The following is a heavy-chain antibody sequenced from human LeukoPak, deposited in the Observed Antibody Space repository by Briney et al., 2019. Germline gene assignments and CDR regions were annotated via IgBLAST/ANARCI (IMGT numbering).Heavy chain of an antibody. V-gene: IGHV3-7*01. J-gene: IGHJ4*02. D-gene: IGHD5-12*01. CDR2: IKQDGSEK. CDR1: GFTFSSHG. CDR3: ARDQSGFFDY. Sequence: GGSLRLSCVTSGFTFSSHGMYWVRQAPGKGLEWVANIKQDGSEKYYVDSVKGRFTISRDNAKNSLYLQMNSLRAEDTAAYYCARDQSGFFDYWGQGTLVTVSS.